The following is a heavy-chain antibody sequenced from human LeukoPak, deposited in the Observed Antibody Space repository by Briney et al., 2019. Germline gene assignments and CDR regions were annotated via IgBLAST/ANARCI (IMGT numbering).Heavy chain of an antibody. V-gene: IGHV3-23*01. CDR1: GFPFSGNA. CDR3: AKDLSWWVTADY. D-gene: IGHD2-21*02. CDR2: VGGDEKA. J-gene: IGHJ4*02. Sequence: GGSLRLSCAASGFPFSGNAMSWVRQAPGRGLVWVSGVGGDEKAHYADFVRGRFTISRDNSKKTVYLQMNSLTVEDTAVYYCAKDLSWWVTADYWGQGVLVTVSS.